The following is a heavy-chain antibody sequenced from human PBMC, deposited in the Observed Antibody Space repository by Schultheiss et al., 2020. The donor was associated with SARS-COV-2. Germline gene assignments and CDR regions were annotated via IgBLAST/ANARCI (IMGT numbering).Heavy chain of an antibody. CDR1: GFTFSSYS. J-gene: IGHJ5*02. Sequence: GGSLRLSCAASGFTFSSYSMNWVRQAPGKGLEWVSSISSSSSYIYYADSVKGRFTISRDNAKNSLYLQMNSLRAEDTAVYYCASRHFQGVKFSWFDPWGQGTLVTVSS. D-gene: IGHD3-10*01. CDR3: ASRHFQGVKFSWFDP. CDR2: ISSSSSYI. V-gene: IGHV3-21*01.